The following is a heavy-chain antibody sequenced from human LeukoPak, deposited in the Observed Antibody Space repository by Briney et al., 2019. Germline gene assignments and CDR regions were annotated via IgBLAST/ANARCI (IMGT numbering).Heavy chain of an antibody. CDR1: GGSISSSSYY. D-gene: IGHD6-6*01. CDR2: IYYSGST. V-gene: IGHV4-39*01. CDR3: ASVAARPEAFDI. Sequence: PSETLSLTCTVSGGSISSSSYYWGWIRQPPGKGLEWIGSIYYSGSTYYNPSLKSRVTISVDTSKNQFSLKLSSVTAAGTAVYYCASVAARPEAFDIWGQGTMVTVSS. J-gene: IGHJ3*02.